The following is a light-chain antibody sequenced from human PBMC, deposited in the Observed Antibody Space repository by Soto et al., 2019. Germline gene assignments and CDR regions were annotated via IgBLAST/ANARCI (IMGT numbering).Light chain of an antibody. CDR3: CSYAGSSTFV. J-gene: IGLJ3*02. Sequence: QSALTQPASVSGSPGQSITISCTGTSSDVGSYNLVSWYQQHPGEAPKVMIYEDNKRPSGVSYRFSGSKSGNTASLTISGLQAEDEADYYCCSYAGSSTFVFGGGTKLTVL. V-gene: IGLV2-23*02. CDR2: EDN. CDR1: SSDVGSYNL.